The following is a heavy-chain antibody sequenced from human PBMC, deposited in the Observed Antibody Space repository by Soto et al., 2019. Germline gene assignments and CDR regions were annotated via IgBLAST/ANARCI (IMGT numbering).Heavy chain of an antibody. CDR2: ISYDGSNK. J-gene: IGHJ6*02. D-gene: IGHD6-13*01. Sequence: GGSLRLSCAASGFTFSSYAMHWVRQAPGKGLEWVAVISYDGSNKYYADSVKGRFTISRDNSKNTLYLQMNSLRAEDTAVYYCARASSWYLPYYYYYGMDVWGQGTRSPSP. V-gene: IGHV3-30-3*01. CDR3: ARASSWYLPYYYYYGMDV. CDR1: GFTFSSYA.